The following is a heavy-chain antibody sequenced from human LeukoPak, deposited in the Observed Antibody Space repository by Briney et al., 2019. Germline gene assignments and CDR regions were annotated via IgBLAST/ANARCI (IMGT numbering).Heavy chain of an antibody. CDR3: ASGGGYCSSTSCYPGGVAFDI. CDR1: GFTFSRYA. V-gene: IGHV3-23*01. CDR2: IDGSGGAI. D-gene: IGHD2-2*01. J-gene: IGHJ3*02. Sequence: GGSLRLSCGASGFTFSRYAMSWVRQAPGKGLQWVSQIDGSGGAIYYADSVKGRFTISRDNSKNTLYLQMNGLRTEDTAVYYCASGGGYCSSTSCYPGGVAFDIWGQGTMVTVSS.